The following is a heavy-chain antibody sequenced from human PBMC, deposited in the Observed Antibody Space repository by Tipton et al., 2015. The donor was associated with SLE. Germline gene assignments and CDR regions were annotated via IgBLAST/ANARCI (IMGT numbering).Heavy chain of an antibody. CDR2: MYHSGST. V-gene: IGHV4-30-2*01. CDR3: ARADRATGLDY. CDR1: GGSISSGGYS. Sequence: TLSLTCAVSGGSISSGGYSWSWIRQPPGKGLEWIGFMYHSGSTHYNPSLKSRVAISVDKSKNQFSLMLTSVTATDTAVYYCARADRATGLDYWGQGTLVTVSS. D-gene: IGHD5-12*01. J-gene: IGHJ4*02.